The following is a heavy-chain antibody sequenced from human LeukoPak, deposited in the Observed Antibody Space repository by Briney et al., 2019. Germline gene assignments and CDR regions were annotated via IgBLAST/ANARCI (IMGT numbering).Heavy chain of an antibody. CDR3: ARDLPYPCIAVAVGAPARGMDV. CDR1: GFTFSSYG. Sequence: GRSLRLSCAASGFTFSSYGMHWVRQAPGKGLEWVAVIWYDGSNKYYADSVKGRFTISRDNSKNTLYLQMNSLRAEDTAVYYCARDLPYPCIAVAVGAPARGMDVWGQGTTVTVSS. J-gene: IGHJ6*02. D-gene: IGHD6-19*01. V-gene: IGHV3-33*01. CDR2: IWYDGSNK.